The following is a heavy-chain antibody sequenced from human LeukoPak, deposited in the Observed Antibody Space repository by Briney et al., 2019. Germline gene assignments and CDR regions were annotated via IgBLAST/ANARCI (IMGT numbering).Heavy chain of an antibody. CDR3: AKSTRAVMAMMDV. CDR1: GFTFTSYN. CDR2: ITSSSSYI. Sequence: GGSLRLSCAASGFTFTSYNMNWVRQAPGKGLGWVSSITSSSSYIYYADSVKGRFTISRDNAKNSLYLQMDSLGVEDTAVYFCAKSTRAVMAMMDVWGKGTTVTVSS. J-gene: IGHJ6*04. D-gene: IGHD3-16*01. V-gene: IGHV3-21*06.